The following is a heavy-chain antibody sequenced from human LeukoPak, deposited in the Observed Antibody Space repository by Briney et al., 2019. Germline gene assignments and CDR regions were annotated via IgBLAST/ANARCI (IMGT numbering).Heavy chain of an antibody. V-gene: IGHV1-69*13. J-gene: IGHJ6*02. CDR2: IIPIFGTA. CDR1: GGTFSSYA. CDR3: ARGPFYDILTGYYPVHYYYYYGMDV. D-gene: IGHD3-9*01. Sequence: SVKVSCKASGGTFSSYAISWVRQAPGQGLEWMGGIIPIFGTANYAQKFQGRVTITADDSTSTAYMELSSLRSEDTAVYYCARGPFYDILTGYYPVHYYYYYGMDVWGQGTTVTVSS.